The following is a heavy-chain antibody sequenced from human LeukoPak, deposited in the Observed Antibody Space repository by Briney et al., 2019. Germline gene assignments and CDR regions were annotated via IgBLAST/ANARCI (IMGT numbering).Heavy chain of an antibody. Sequence: ASVKVSCRTSGYTFTNYDINWVRQATGQGLEWMGWMNPNSGNTGYAQKFQGRVTITRNTSISTAYMELSSLRSEDTAVYYCARPYCSSTSCYRYAFDIWGQGTMVTVSS. CDR1: GYTFTNYD. CDR2: MNPNSGNT. D-gene: IGHD2-2*01. V-gene: IGHV1-8*01. J-gene: IGHJ3*02. CDR3: ARPYCSSTSCYRYAFDI.